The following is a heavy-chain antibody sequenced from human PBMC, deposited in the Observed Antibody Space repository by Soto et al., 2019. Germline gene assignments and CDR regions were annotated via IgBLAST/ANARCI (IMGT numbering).Heavy chain of an antibody. CDR2: IGNSGRSV. V-gene: IGHV3-48*03. CDR1: GFSFNSYE. D-gene: IGHD3-10*01. Sequence: CGCMRLPCVACGFSFNSYEMTWVRQAPGKGQEWVSDIGNSGRSVYNADSVKGRFTISRDDARNTVLLQMNRLTVEVTPGYSCARIRRAFGRYGFGVWGQRTTVTVSS. J-gene: IGHJ6*01. CDR3: ARIRRAFGRYGFGV.